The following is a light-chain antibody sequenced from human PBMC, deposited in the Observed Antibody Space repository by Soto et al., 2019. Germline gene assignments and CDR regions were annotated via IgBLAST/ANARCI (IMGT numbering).Light chain of an antibody. CDR3: SSYTSNNTLYV. Sequence: QPALTQPASVSGSPGQSITISCTGTRSDVGSYNYVSWYQQHPGKAPKLMIYEVSNRPSGVSNRFSGSKSGNTASLTISGLQAADEADYYCSSYTSNNTLYVFGTGTKVTVL. J-gene: IGLJ1*01. CDR1: RSDVGSYNY. CDR2: EVS. V-gene: IGLV2-14*01.